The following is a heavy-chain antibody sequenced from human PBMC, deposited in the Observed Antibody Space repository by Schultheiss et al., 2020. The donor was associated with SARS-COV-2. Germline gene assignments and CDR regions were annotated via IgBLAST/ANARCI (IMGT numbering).Heavy chain of an antibody. CDR3: AKDVPNWYFDL. CDR2: INVDGSDT. Sequence: GGSLRLSCAASGFRFSNYPMTWVRQAPGKGLEWVSRINVDGSDTRYADSAKGRFTISRDNSKNTLYLQMNNLRAEDTALYYCAKDVPNWYFDLWGRGTLVTVSS. CDR1: GFRFSNYP. J-gene: IGHJ2*01. V-gene: IGHV3-23*01.